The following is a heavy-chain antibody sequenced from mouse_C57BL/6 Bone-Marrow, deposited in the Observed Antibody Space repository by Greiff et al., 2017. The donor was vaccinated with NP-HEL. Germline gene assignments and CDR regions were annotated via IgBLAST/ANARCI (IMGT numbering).Heavy chain of an antibody. V-gene: IGHV2-5*01. J-gene: IGHJ1*03. CDR2: IWRGGST. D-gene: IGHD1-1*01. CDR3: ATSNGSRYGYFDV. CDR1: GFSLTSYG. Sequence: QVQLKESGPGLVQPSQSLSITCTVSGFSLTSYGVHWVRQSPGKGLEWLGVIWRGGSTDYNAAFMSRLSITKDNSKSQIFFKMNSLQADDTAIYYYATSNGSRYGYFDVWGTGTTVTVAS.